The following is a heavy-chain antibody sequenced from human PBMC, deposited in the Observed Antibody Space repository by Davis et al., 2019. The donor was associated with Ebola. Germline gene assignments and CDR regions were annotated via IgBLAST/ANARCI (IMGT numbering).Heavy chain of an antibody. D-gene: IGHD6-13*01. CDR2: IKYDGSEI. CDR1: GFTVSSNY. J-gene: IGHJ4*02. Sequence: PGGSLRLSCAASGFTVSSNYMSWVRQAPGKGLEWLANIKYDGSEINYVDSVKGRFTISRDNSKNTLYLQMNSLRVEDTAVYYCAKSRIAAAVLQHFDYWGQGTLVTVSS. CDR3: AKSRIAAAVLQHFDY. V-gene: IGHV3-7*03.